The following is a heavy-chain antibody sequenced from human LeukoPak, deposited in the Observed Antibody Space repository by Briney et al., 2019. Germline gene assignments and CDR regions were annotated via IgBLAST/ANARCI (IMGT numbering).Heavy chain of an antibody. J-gene: IGHJ6*03. CDR3: ARGSGGYSSGWGFYYYYMDV. Sequence: SVKVSFKAAGGTVSSYAISWVRQAPGQGLEWMGGIIPIFGTANYAQKFQGRVTITGDKSTSTAYIELSSLRSEDTAVYYCARGSGGYSSGWGFYYYYMDVWGKGTTVTVSS. V-gene: IGHV1-69*06. D-gene: IGHD6-19*01. CDR1: GGTVSSYA. CDR2: IIPIFGTA.